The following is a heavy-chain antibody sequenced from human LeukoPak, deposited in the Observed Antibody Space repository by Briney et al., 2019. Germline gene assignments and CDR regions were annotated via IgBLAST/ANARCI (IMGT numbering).Heavy chain of an antibody. Sequence: PGGSLRLSCAASGFTFSSYWMHWVRQAPGKGLVWVSRINSDGSSTSYADSVKGRFTISRDNAKNTLYLQMNSLRAEDTAVYYCARGGPYDYVWGSYRPTAFDYWGQGTLVTVSS. CDR2: INSDGSST. CDR1: GFTFSSYW. V-gene: IGHV3-74*01. CDR3: ARGGPYDYVWGSYRPTAFDY. J-gene: IGHJ4*02. D-gene: IGHD3-16*02.